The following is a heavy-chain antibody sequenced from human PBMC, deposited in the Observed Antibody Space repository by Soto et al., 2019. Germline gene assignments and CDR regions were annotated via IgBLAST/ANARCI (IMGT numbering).Heavy chain of an antibody. Sequence: QVHLEQSGAEVKKPGSSVKVSCKASGGIFKTDAVAWVRQAHGQGLEWVGGLTPLYGTANYAQKFQGRVTITADESTGAAYMEVSSLRAEDTAVYYCVRDLTLGYRSGGDGFDVWGQGTMVTVSS. D-gene: IGHD5-18*01. J-gene: IGHJ3*01. V-gene: IGHV1-69*01. CDR2: LTPLYGTA. CDR1: GGIFKTDA. CDR3: VRDLTLGYRSGGDGFDV.